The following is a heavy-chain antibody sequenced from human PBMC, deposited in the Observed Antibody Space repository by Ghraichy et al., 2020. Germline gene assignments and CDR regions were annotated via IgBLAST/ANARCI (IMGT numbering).Heavy chain of an antibody. CDR1: GFTFSSYG. D-gene: IGHD6-19*01. V-gene: IGHV3-33*01. J-gene: IGHJ4*02. CDR2: IWYDGSNK. Sequence: GGSLRLSCAASGFTFSSYGMHWVRQAPGKGLEWVAVIWYDGSNKYYADSVKGRFTISRDNSKNTLYLQMNSLRAEETAVYYCAREGLYSSGWSMAFDYWGQGTLVTVSS. CDR3: AREGLYSSGWSMAFDY.